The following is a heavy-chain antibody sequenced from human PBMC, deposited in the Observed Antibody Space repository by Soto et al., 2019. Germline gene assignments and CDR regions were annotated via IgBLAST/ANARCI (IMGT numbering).Heavy chain of an antibody. D-gene: IGHD5-18*01. CDR1: GFTFSDHY. Sequence: PGGPLSLSCAASGFTFSDHYMSWIRQAPGKGLEWVSDISGSGSSTYYADSVKGRFTISRDNSKNTLYLQMNSLRAEDTAVYYCAKNTHPNYYYYMDIWGKGTTVTVSS. CDR3: AKNTHPNYYYYMDI. J-gene: IGHJ6*03. CDR2: ISGSGSST. V-gene: IGHV3-23*01.